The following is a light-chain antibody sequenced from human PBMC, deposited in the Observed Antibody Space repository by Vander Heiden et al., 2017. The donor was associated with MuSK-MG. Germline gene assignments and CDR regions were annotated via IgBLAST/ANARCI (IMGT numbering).Light chain of an antibody. V-gene: IGKV1-5*03. Sequence: DIQMTQSPSTLSASVGDRVTITCRASQTISNWLAWYQQKPGKAPKLLIYNASSLQGGAPSRFSGSGSATEFTLTISSLQPDDFATYYCQQYNSYPWTFGQGTKVEVK. CDR1: QTISNW. J-gene: IGKJ1*01. CDR2: NAS. CDR3: QQYNSYPWT.